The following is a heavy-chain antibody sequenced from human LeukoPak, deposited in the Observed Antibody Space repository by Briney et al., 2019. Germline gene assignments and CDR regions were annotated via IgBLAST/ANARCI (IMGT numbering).Heavy chain of an antibody. D-gene: IGHD5-18*01. Sequence: ASVKVSCKASGGTFTSYYLHWVRQAPGQGLEWMGSINPNSGGTNYDQKFQSGVTMNRDTSISTAYMELSRLRSDDTAVYYCARGLQLWSDVFDYWGQGTLVTVSS. CDR1: GGTFTSYY. J-gene: IGHJ4*02. V-gene: IGHV1-2*02. CDR2: INPNSGGT. CDR3: ARGLQLWSDVFDY.